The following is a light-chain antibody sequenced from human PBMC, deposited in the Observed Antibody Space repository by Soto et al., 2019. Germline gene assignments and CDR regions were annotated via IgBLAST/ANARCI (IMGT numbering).Light chain of an antibody. CDR2: EVI. Sequence: QSALTQPPSASRSPGQSVTISCTGSRSDIGDSNYVSWYQQYPRKAPKLIISEVINRPSGVPDRFSASKSGNTASLTISGLQAEDEADYYCASKAGSSRHVVFGGGTKLTVL. CDR1: RSDIGDSNY. V-gene: IGLV2-8*02. CDR3: ASKAGSSRHVV. J-gene: IGLJ2*01.